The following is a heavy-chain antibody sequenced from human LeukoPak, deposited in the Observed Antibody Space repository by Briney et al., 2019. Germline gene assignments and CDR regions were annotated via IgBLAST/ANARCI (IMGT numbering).Heavy chain of an antibody. CDR2: IYYTGTT. CDR1: GGSLSSHY. CDR3: ARVYDYGGNSN. Sequence: SETLSLTCTVGGGSLSSHYWSWIRQPPGKGLELVGHIYYTGTTFYNPSLNSRVTISLDTSRNQFSLKLSSVTAADTAVYYCARVYDYGGNSNWGQGTLVTVFS. D-gene: IGHD4-23*01. J-gene: IGHJ4*02. V-gene: IGHV4-59*11.